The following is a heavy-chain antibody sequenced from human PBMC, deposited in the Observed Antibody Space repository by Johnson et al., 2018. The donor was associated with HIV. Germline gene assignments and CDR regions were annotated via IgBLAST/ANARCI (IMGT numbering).Heavy chain of an antibody. CDR3: ARGYCTSSSHCDAFDL. CDR2: IYTGSDST. Sequence: VQLVESGGGLVQPGGSLRPSCAVSGYSVTGYNMNWVRQAPVKGLEWVSVIYTGSDSTSSTHSVKDRFTISRDSSQNAVYLQMSSLIAEDTAGYFCARGYCTSSSHCDAFDLWGQGTMVTVSS. J-gene: IGHJ3*01. D-gene: IGHD2-2*01. V-gene: IGHV3-66*01. CDR1: GYSVTGYN.